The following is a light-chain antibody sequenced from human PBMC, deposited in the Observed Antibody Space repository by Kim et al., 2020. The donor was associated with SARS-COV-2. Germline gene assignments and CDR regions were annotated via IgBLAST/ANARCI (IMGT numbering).Light chain of an antibody. J-gene: IGLJ1*01. CDR2: EVI. V-gene: IGLV2-18*02. CDR1: SSSIGSYNR. Sequence: GESAHTSCTRSSSSIGSYNRVSWYQHPPATAPQLIIYEVIYRPSGVPDRFSASKSDITASLTISGLQAEDEADYYCASYTSSSTYVFGTGTKVTVL. CDR3: ASYTSSSTYV.